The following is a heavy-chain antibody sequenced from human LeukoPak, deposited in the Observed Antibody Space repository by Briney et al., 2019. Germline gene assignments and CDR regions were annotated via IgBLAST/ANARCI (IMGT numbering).Heavy chain of an antibody. D-gene: IGHD3-10*01. CDR2: ISAYNGNT. Sequence: ASVKVSCKASGYTFTSYGISWVRQAPGQGLEWMGWISAYNGNTNYAQKLQGRVTMTTDTSTSTAYMELRSLRSDDTAVCYCAREFYGSGSYYGAPFDYWGQGTLVTVSS. CDR3: AREFYGSGSYYGAPFDY. V-gene: IGHV1-18*04. J-gene: IGHJ4*02. CDR1: GYTFTSYG.